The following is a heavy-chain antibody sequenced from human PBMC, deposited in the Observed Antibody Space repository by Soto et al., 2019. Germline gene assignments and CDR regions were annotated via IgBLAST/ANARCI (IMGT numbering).Heavy chain of an antibody. J-gene: IGHJ4*02. D-gene: IGHD6-6*01. V-gene: IGHV2-5*01. CDR2: IYWHYDK. CDR3: AHRRPYSNSPEYFFDY. Sequence: QITLKESGPTLVKPTQTLTLTCTFSGFSLSTSGVDVGWIRQPPGKALEWLALIYWHYDKRYKPSLKSRLTITKGTSRNQVVLTMTNMDPLDTATYYCAHRRPYSNSPEYFFDYWGQGTLVTVSS. CDR1: GFSLSTSGVD.